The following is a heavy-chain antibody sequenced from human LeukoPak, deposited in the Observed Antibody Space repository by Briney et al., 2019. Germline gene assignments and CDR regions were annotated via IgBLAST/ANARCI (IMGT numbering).Heavy chain of an antibody. V-gene: IGHV4-30-4*07. Sequence: SETLSLTCAVSGGSISRSGYSWSWIRQPPGKGLDWIAYIYYTGSTYYNPSLKSRVTISLDTSKNQFSLKLTSVTAADTAVYYCVRGGDSSGYEGRFDPWGQGTLVTVSS. J-gene: IGHJ5*02. CDR3: VRGGDSSGYEGRFDP. CDR2: IYYTGST. CDR1: GGSISRSGYS. D-gene: IGHD3-22*01.